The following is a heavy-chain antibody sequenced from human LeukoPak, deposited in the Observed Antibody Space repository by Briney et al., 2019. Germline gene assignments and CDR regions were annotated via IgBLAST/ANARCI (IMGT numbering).Heavy chain of an antibody. J-gene: IGHJ5*02. V-gene: IGHV1-69*04. D-gene: IGHD2-2*01. CDR2: IIPILGIA. Sequence: ASAKVSCKASGGTFSSYAISWVRQAPGQGLEWMGRIIPILGIANYAQKFQGRVTITADKSTSTAYMELSSLRSEDTAVYYCARGAYCSSTSCYLRSWFDPWGQGTLVTVSS. CDR3: ARGAYCSSTSCYLRSWFDP. CDR1: GGTFSSYA.